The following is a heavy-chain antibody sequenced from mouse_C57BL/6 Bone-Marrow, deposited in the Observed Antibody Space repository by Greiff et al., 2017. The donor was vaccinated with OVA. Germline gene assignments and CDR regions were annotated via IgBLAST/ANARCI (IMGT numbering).Heavy chain of an antibody. D-gene: IGHD1-1*01. V-gene: IGHV1-50*01. CDR1: GYTFTSYW. CDR2: IDPSDSYT. J-gene: IGHJ1*03. CDR3: ARAVVEGYWYFDV. Sequence: VQLQQPGAELVKPGASVKLSCKASGYTFTSYWMQWVKQRPGQGLEWIGEIDPSDSYTNYNQKFKGKATLTVDTSSSTAYMQLSSLTSEDSAVYYCARAVVEGYWYFDVWGTGTTVTVSS.